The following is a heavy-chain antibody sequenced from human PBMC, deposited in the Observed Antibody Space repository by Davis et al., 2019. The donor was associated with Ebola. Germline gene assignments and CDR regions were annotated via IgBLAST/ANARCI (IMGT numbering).Heavy chain of an antibody. CDR3: ARVLQWLGPYYYYYGMDV. CDR2: ISSSGSTI. Sequence: GGSLRLSCAASGFTFSSYEMNWVRQAPGKGLEWVSYISSSGSTIYYADSVKGRFTISRDNAKNSLYLQMNSLRAEDTAVYYCARVLQWLGPYYYYYGMDVWGQGTTVTVSS. V-gene: IGHV3-48*03. D-gene: IGHD6-19*01. J-gene: IGHJ6*02. CDR1: GFTFSSYE.